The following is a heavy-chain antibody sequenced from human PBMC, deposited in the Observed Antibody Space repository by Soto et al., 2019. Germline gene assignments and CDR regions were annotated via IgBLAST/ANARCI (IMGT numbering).Heavy chain of an antibody. Sequence: QVQLVESGGGVVQPGRSLRLSCAASGFTFSNYGMHWDRQAPGKGLEWVAFILYDGSDKYFADSVKGRFTISRDNSKNTLDLQMNSLRAEDTAVYYCAKDRIVMIRGVMNYYGMDVWCQGTTVTVSS. D-gene: IGHD3-10*01. V-gene: IGHV3-30*18. J-gene: IGHJ6*02. CDR2: ILYDGSDK. CDR1: GFTFSNYG. CDR3: AKDRIVMIRGVMNYYGMDV.